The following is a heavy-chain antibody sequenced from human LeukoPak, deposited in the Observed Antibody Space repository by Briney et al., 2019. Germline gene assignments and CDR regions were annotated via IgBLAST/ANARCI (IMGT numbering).Heavy chain of an antibody. D-gene: IGHD4-17*01. CDR2: ISRSGSTI. V-gene: IGHV3-11*01. CDR1: GFTFSDYY. CDR3: ARDSADGDYDITFDY. Sequence: AGGSLRLSCAASGFTFSDYYMSWIRQAPGKGLEWVSYISRSGSTIYYADSVKGRFTISRDNAKNSLYLQMNSLRAEDTAVYYCARDSADGDYDITFDYWGRGTLVTVSS. J-gene: IGHJ4*02.